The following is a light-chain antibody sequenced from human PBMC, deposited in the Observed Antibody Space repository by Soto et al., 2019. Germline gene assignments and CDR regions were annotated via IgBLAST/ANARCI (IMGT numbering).Light chain of an antibody. CDR3: QQRSNWSGT. Sequence: EIVLTQSQATLSLSPGERATLSCRASQSVSSYLAWYQQKPGQAPRLLIYDASNRATGIPARFSGSGSGTDFTLTISSLEPEDFAVYYCQQRSNWSGTFGQGTKVEIK. CDR1: QSVSSY. J-gene: IGKJ1*01. CDR2: DAS. V-gene: IGKV3-11*01.